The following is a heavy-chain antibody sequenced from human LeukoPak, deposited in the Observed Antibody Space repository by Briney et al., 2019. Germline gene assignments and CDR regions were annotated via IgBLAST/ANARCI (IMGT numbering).Heavy chain of an antibody. D-gene: IGHD3-10*01. J-gene: IGHJ4*02. CDR2: IYHSGST. Sequence: SETLSLTCTVSGYSISSGYYWGWIRQPPGKGLEWIGSIYHSGSTYYNPSLKSRVTISVDTSKNQFSLKLSSVTAADTAVYYCARSGESGYFDYWGQGTLVTVSS. V-gene: IGHV4-38-2*02. CDR1: GYSISSGYY. CDR3: ARSGESGYFDY.